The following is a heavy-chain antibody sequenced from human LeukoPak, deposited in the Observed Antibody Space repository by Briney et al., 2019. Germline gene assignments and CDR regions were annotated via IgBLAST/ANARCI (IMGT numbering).Heavy chain of an antibody. J-gene: IGHJ4*02. CDR1: GFTFSNAW. CDR3: ARLDFWSGPIDY. V-gene: IGHV3-15*01. CDR2: IKSKADGGTT. D-gene: IGHD3-3*01. Sequence: AGGSLRLSCAASGFTFSNAWMSWVRQAPGKGLEWVGRIKSKADGGTTDHAAPVKGRFTISRDDSKNTLYLQMNSLKTEDTAVYHCARLDFWSGPIDYWGQGTLVTVSS.